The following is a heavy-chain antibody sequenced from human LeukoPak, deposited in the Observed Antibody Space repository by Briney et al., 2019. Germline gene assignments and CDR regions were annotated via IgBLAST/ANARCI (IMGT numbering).Heavy chain of an antibody. CDR1: GFSFSSYD. CDR2: IKPDGSLE. J-gene: IGHJ4*02. CDR3: VRVGFSDEGFDH. V-gene: IGHV3-7*01. Sequence: GGSLRLSCGGSGFSFSSYDMNWVRQAPGKGLEWMANIKPDGSLENYVDSAKGRFSISRDNAKESLFLQMNSLRAEDTAVYYCVRVGFSDEGFDHWGQGTLVTVSS. D-gene: IGHD2-21*01.